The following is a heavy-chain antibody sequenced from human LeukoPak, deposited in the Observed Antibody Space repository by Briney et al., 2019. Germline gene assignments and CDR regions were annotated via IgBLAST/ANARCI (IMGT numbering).Heavy chain of an antibody. CDR3: ARRSIAAAGLNGAFDI. V-gene: IGHV5-51*01. Sequence: EALKISCKGTGYRLTNYWIGWVRQMPGKGLEWMGIIYPGDSDTRYSPSFQGQVTISADKSISTAYLQWSSLKASDTAMYYCARRSIAAAGLNGAFDIWGQGTMVTVSS. CDR1: GYRLTNYW. J-gene: IGHJ3*02. CDR2: IYPGDSDT. D-gene: IGHD6-13*01.